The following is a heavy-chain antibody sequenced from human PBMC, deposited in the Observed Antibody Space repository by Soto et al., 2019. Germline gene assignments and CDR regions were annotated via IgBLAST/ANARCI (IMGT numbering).Heavy chain of an antibody. CDR2: ISAYNGNT. CDR3: ARGRDPSTAYYYYYYMDV. J-gene: IGHJ6*03. V-gene: IGHV1-18*01. D-gene: IGHD2-2*01. Sequence: ASVKVSCTASVYTFTIYGSSWVRQAPRQGLEWMGWISAYNGNTNYAQKLQGRVTMTTDTSTSTAYMELRSLRSDDTAVYYCARGRDPSTAYYYYYYMDVWGKGTTVTVSS. CDR1: VYTFTIYG.